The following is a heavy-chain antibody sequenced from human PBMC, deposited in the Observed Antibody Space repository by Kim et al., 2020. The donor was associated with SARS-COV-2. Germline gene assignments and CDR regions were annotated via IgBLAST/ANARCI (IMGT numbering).Heavy chain of an antibody. J-gene: IGHJ6*02. D-gene: IGHD2-15*01. CDR3: ARDRRYCSGGSCYSVWVYYNYGMDV. CDR2: ISYDGSNK. V-gene: IGHV3-30*04. CDR1: GFTFSSYA. Sequence: GGSLRLSCAASGFTFSSYAMHWVRQAPGKGLEWVAVISYDGSNKYYADSVKGRFTISRDNSKNTLYLQMNSLRAADTAVYYCARDRRYCSGGSCYSVWVYYNYGMDVWGHGTMVTVSS.